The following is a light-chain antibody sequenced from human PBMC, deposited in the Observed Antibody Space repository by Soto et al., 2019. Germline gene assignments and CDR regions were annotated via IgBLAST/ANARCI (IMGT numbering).Light chain of an antibody. CDR3: QQYDNLPLYT. V-gene: IGKV1-33*01. J-gene: IGKJ2*01. Sequence: DIQMTQYPSSLSASVGDRVTITCQASPDISNYLNWYQQKPGKAPKLLIYDASNLETGVPSRFSGSGSGTDVTFTISSLQPEDIATYYCQQYDNLPLYTFGQGTKLAIK. CDR1: PDISNY. CDR2: DAS.